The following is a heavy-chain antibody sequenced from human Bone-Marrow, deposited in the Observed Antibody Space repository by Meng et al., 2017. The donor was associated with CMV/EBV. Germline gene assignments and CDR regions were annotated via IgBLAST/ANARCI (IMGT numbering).Heavy chain of an antibody. CDR1: GGSMSGDY. D-gene: IGHD5-18*01. V-gene: IGHV4-59*01. Sequence: SETLSLTCNVSGGSMSGDYWSWIRQPPGKGLEWIGYIYYSGSTNYNPSLKSRVTISVDTSKNQFSLKLSSVTAADPPVYYCARGGGYSYGPYYYYYGMDVWGQGTTVTVSS. CDR2: IYYSGST. J-gene: IGHJ6*01. CDR3: ARGGGYSYGPYYYYYGMDV.